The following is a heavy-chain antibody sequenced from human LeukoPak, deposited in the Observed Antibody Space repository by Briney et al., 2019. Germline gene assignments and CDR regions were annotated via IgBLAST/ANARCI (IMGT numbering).Heavy chain of an antibody. J-gene: IGHJ4*02. Sequence: GASVKVSCKASGYTFTGYYMHWVRQAPGQGLEWMGWINPNRGGTNYAQKFQGRVTMPRDTSISTAYMELSRLRSDDTAVYYCARGHRGYSSGWYGEFDYWGQGTLVTVSS. CDR3: ARGHRGYSSGWYGEFDY. CDR2: INPNRGGT. CDR1: GYTFTGYY. D-gene: IGHD6-19*01. V-gene: IGHV1-2*02.